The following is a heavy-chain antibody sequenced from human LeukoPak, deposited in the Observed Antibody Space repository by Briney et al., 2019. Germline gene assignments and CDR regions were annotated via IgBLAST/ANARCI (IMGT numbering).Heavy chain of an antibody. CDR3: ARAGYTAMASE. CDR1: GGSISSSNW. CDR2: IYHSGST. V-gene: IGHV4-4*02. D-gene: IGHD5-18*01. J-gene: IGHJ4*02. Sequence: PSGTLSLTCAVSGGSISSSNWWSWVRQPPGKGLEWIGEIYHSGSTNYNPSLKSRATISVDKSKNQFSLKLSSVTAADTAVYYCARAGYTAMASEWGQGTLVTVSS.